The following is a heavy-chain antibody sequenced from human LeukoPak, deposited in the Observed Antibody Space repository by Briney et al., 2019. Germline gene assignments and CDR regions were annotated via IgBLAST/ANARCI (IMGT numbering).Heavy chain of an antibody. D-gene: IGHD3-10*01. V-gene: IGHV3-30*02. CDR2: IRYDGSNE. CDR3: AGSGSGSYFDY. CDR1: GFTFSSYG. Sequence: GGSLRLSCAASGFTFSSYGMHWVRQAPGKGLEGVSFIRYDGSNEYYADSVRGRFTISRDNSKNTLYLQMHSLRAEDKDVYYCAGSGSGSYFDYWGQGTLVTVSS. J-gene: IGHJ4*02.